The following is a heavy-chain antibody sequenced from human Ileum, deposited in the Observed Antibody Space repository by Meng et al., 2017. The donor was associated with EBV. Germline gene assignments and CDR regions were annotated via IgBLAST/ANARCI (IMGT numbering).Heavy chain of an antibody. V-gene: IGHV1-3*04. D-gene: IGHD3/OR15-3a*01. CDR3: ASRPGFNIGPFDF. Sequence: QVQRVQSGAEVKKPGASVKLSCKASGYTFTRDPIHWVRQAPGQRPEWMGWINTDNGETEFSQKFQGRVTITRDTSATTAYMELISLRSEDTAVYYCASRPGFNIGPFDFWGQGTLVTVSS. CDR1: GYTFTRDP. J-gene: IGHJ4*02. CDR2: INTDNGET.